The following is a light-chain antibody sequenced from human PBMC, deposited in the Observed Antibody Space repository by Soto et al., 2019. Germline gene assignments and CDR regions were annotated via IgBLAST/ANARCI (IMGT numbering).Light chain of an antibody. Sequence: QSALTQPRSVSGSPGQSVIISCTGTSNDVGAYNYVSWYQQHPGKAPRLVIYDVSKRPSGVPARFSCSKSGNTASLTISGLHADDEAEYFCCSYAVRDTFYVFGTGTKLTVL. CDR3: CSYAVRDTFYV. CDR1: SNDVGAYNY. J-gene: IGLJ1*01. CDR2: DVS. V-gene: IGLV2-11*01.